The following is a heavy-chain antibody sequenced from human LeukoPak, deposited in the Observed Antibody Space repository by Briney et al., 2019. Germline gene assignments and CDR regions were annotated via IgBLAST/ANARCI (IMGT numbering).Heavy chain of an antibody. CDR3: TRELVSSGTGYFDL. CDR2: ITGSSTWT. J-gene: IGHJ2*01. CDR1: GFTFGTFG. D-gene: IGHD3-10*01. V-gene: IGHV3-23*01. Sequence: GGSLRLSCEASGFTFGTFGMAWVRQSPGKGLQWVSGITGSSTWTYYAASVKGRLTVSRDNSQNTLHLQMNSLRADDTAVYYCTRELVSSGTGYFDLWGRGTLVTVSS.